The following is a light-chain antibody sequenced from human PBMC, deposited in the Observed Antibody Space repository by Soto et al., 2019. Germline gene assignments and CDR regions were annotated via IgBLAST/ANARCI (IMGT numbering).Light chain of an antibody. CDR3: QQYDNL. V-gene: IGKV1-33*01. CDR2: DAS. J-gene: IGKJ1*01. Sequence: DIQMTQSPSSLSASVGDRVTITCQASQDISNYLNWYQQKPGKAPKLLIYDASNLETGVPSRFSGSGSWTDFTFTISSLQPEDIATYYCQQYDNLFGQGTKVEIK. CDR1: QDISNY.